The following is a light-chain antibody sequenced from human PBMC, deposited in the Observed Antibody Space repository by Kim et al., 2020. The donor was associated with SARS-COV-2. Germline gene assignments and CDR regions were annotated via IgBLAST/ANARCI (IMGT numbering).Light chain of an antibody. J-gene: IGKJ1*01. CDR3: QQYGSSLRT. V-gene: IGKV3-20*01. Sequence: SPGERATLSCRASQSVSSSYLAWYPQKPGQAPRLLIYGASSRATGIPDRFSGSGSGTDFTLTISRLEPEDFAVYYCQQYGSSLRTFGQGTKVDIK. CDR2: GAS. CDR1: QSVSSSY.